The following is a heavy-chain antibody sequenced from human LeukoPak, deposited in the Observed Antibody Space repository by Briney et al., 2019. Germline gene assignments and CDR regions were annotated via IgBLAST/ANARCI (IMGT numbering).Heavy chain of an antibody. CDR2: ITGSGVST. CDR3: ASQHQWHLQFDN. D-gene: IGHD6-19*01. CDR1: GFTFNRYA. J-gene: IGHJ4*02. Sequence: PGGSLRLSCAASGFTFNRYAMSWVRQAPGEGPQWVSAITGSGVSTYYADSVKDRFTISRDNSKNTLYLQMNSLRAEDTAVYYCASQHQWHLQFDNWGQGTLVTVSS. V-gene: IGHV3-23*01.